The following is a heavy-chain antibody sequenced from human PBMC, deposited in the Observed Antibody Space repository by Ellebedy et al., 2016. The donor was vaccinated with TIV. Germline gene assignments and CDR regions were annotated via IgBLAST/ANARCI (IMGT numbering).Heavy chain of an antibody. Sequence: AASVKVSCKASGYTFTTYAMHWVRQAPGQRLEWMGWISGYNGHTNYAQNLQGRVTMTTNTSTSTAYMGLRSLRSDDTAVYYCARGYFYDSSGYIVDQWGQGTLVTVSS. CDR2: ISGYNGHT. V-gene: IGHV1-18*01. D-gene: IGHD3-22*01. J-gene: IGHJ4*02. CDR3: ARGYFYDSSGYIVDQ. CDR1: GYTFTTYA.